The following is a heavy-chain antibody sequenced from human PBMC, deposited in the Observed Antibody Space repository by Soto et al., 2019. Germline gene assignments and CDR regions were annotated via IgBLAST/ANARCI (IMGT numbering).Heavy chain of an antibody. J-gene: IGHJ4*02. D-gene: IGHD5-12*01. Sequence: GGSLRLSCAASGFNFIDFWMTWVRQAPGKGLEWVANINRFGTQTNYMDSVKGRFTISRDNAKNSLDLQLFSIRDEDAGVYYCAIVRGQSRYDLIDNWCLGIVVNVS. CDR2: INRFGTQT. CDR1: GFNFIDFW. V-gene: IGHV3-7*01. CDR3: AIVRGQSRYDLIDN.